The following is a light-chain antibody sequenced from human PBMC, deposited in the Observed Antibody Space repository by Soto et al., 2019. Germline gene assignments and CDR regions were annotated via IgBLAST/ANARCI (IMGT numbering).Light chain of an antibody. Sequence: QSALTQPTSVSGSPGQSITISCTGTSSDVGTYNYVSWYQQHPGKSPKLMIYEVTNRPSGVSNRFSGSKSGNTASLTISVLQTEDEAHYYCSSYTSTTTLVFGGGTKLTVL. CDR2: EVT. V-gene: IGLV2-14*01. CDR1: SSDVGTYNY. CDR3: SSYTSTTTLV. J-gene: IGLJ2*01.